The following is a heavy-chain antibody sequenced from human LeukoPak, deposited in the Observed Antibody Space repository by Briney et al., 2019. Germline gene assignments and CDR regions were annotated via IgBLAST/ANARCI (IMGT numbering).Heavy chain of an antibody. J-gene: IGHJ4*02. CDR2: ISAYNGNT. D-gene: IGHD3-9*01. Sequence: ASVKVSCKASGYTFTSYGISWVRQAPGQGLEWMGWISAYNGNTNYAQKLQGRVTMTRDTSISTAYMELSRLRSDDTAVYYCARGARVAYYDILTGYYSSIDYWGQGTLVTVSS. CDR1: GYTFTSYG. V-gene: IGHV1-18*01. CDR3: ARGARVAYYDILTGYYSSIDY.